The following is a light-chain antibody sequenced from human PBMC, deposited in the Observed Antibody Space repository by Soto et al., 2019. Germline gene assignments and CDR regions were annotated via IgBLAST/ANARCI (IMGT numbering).Light chain of an antibody. CDR1: SSDVGNYNL. CDR2: EVT. V-gene: IGLV2-23*02. J-gene: IGLJ3*02. CDR3: SSYAGSSTLV. Sequence: QSVLTQPASVSGSPGQSITISCTGTSSDVGNYNLVSWYQQHPGKAPKLMIYEVTKRPSGVSNRFSGSKSGNTASLTISGLQAEDEADYYCSSYAGSSTLVFGGGTKVTVL.